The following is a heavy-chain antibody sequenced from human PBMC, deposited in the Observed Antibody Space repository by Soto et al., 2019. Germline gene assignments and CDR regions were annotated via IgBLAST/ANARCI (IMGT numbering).Heavy chain of an antibody. CDR2: INSDGSSI. D-gene: IGHD1-20*01. Sequence: HPGGSLRLSCATSEFDFSNTWIHWVRQVPGQGLVWVSRINSDGSSIIYADSVKGRFTLSRDNAKNTVHLQMSSLRVEDTSVYYCAKDWYHTIDSWGQGIPVTVSS. V-gene: IGHV3-74*01. CDR1: EFDFSNTW. CDR3: AKDWYHTIDS. J-gene: IGHJ4*02.